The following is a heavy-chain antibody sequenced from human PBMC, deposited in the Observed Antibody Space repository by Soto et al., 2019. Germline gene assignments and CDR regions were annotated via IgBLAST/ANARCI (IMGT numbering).Heavy chain of an antibody. Sequence: PSETLSLTCAVYGGSFSGYYWSWIRQPPGKGLEWIGETNHSGSTNYNPSLKSRVTISVDTSKNQFSLKLSSVTAADTAVYYCARGEGSTVTTFDYWGQGTLVTVSS. CDR3: ARGEGSTVTTFDY. CDR2: TNHSGST. CDR1: GGSFSGYY. V-gene: IGHV4-34*01. J-gene: IGHJ4*02. D-gene: IGHD4-17*01.